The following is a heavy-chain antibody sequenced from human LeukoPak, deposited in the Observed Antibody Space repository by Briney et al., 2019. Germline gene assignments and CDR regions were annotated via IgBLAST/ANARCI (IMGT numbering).Heavy chain of an antibody. CDR3: ARGPSHSSCYYYYFDY. D-gene: IGHD3-22*01. CDR2: IRGGGPST. J-gene: IGHJ4*02. V-gene: IGHV3-23*01. CDR1: GFTFSNYG. Sequence: GGSLRLSCAASGFTFSNYGMSWVRQAPGKGLEWVSGIRGGGPSTYYADSVKGRFIISRDNSKNTLYLQMNSLRAEDTAVYYCARGPSHSSCYYYYFDYWGQGTLVTVSS.